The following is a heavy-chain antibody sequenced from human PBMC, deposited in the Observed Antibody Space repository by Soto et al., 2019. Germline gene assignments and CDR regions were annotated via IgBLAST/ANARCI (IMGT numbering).Heavy chain of an antibody. J-gene: IGHJ4*02. CDR1: GGSISSYY. D-gene: IGHD6-6*01. Sequence: QVQLQESGPGLVKPSETLSLTCTVSGGSISSYYWSWIRQPPGKGLEWIGYIYYSGSTNYNPSLKSRVTISVDTSKNQFSLKLSSVTAADTAVYYCARGFYSSSPRGVGYWGQGTLVTVSS. CDR2: IYYSGST. V-gene: IGHV4-59*01. CDR3: ARGFYSSSPRGVGY.